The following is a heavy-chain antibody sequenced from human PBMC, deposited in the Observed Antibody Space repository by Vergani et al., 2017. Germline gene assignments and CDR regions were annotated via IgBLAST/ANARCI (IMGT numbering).Heavy chain of an antibody. D-gene: IGHD5-12*01. CDR3: ARILGVGSNSGYDRNWFDP. V-gene: IGHV2-26*01. J-gene: IGHJ5*02. CDR1: GFSLSNARMG. Sequence: QVTLKESGPVLVKPTETLTLTCTVSGFSLSNARMGVSWIRQPPGKALEWLAHIFSNDEKSYSTSLKSRLTISKDTSKSQVVLTMTNMDPVDTATYYCARILGVGSNSGYDRNWFDPWGQGTLVTVSS. CDR2: IFSNDEK.